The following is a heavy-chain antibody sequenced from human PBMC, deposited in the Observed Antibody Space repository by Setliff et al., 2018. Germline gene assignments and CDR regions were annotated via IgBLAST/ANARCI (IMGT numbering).Heavy chain of an antibody. CDR1: GGSISSGDYY. CDR3: ARGWLRFGYFDY. D-gene: IGHD5-12*01. CDR2: IYYSGST. V-gene: IGHV4-30-4*08. Sequence: NPSETLSLTCTVSGGSISSGDYYWSWIRQPPGKGLEWIGYIYYSGSTYYNPSLKSRVTISVDTSKNQFSLKLSSVTAADTAVHYCARGWLRFGYFDYWGQGTLVTVSS. J-gene: IGHJ4*02.